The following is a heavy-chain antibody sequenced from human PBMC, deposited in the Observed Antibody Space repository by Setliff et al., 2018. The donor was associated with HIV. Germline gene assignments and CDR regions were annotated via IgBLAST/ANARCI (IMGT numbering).Heavy chain of an antibody. CDR3: ARSPEWGGGGIDY. J-gene: IGHJ4*02. V-gene: IGHV4-4*09. CDR2: VYFTGHT. Sequence: SKTLSLTCTLSGGSFGRYYWSRIRQSAGKGLEWLGYVYFTGHTNYNPSLQSRVTISVDTSKNQFSLRLNSLTAADTAVYYCARSPEWGGGGIDYWGQGTLVTVSS. CDR1: GGSFGRYY. D-gene: IGHD1-26*01.